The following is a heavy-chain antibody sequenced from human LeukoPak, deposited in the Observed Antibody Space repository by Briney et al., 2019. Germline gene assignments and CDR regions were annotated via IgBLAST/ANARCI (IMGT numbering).Heavy chain of an antibody. J-gene: IGHJ4*02. V-gene: IGHV4-59*01. CDR3: ARSDYGGNPDY. Sequence: SETLSLTCTVSGGSISSYYWSWIRQPPGKGLEWIGYIYYSGSTNYNPSLKSRVTISVDTSKNQLSLKLSSVTAADTAVYYCARSDYGGNPDYWGQGTLVTVSS. CDR2: IYYSGST. CDR1: GGSISSYY. D-gene: IGHD4-23*01.